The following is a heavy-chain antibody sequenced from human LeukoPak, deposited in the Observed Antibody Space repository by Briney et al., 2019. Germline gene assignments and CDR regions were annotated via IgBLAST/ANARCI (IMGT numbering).Heavy chain of an antibody. CDR3: ARGYCTSNSCLFDY. D-gene: IGHD2-2*01. J-gene: IGHJ4*02. CDR2: ISYDGSNK. V-gene: IGHV3-30-3*01. CDR1: GFTFSSYA. Sequence: GGSLRLSCAASGFTFSSYAMHWVRQAPGKGLEWVAVISYDGSNKYYADSVKGRFTISRDNSKNTLYLQMNSLRAEDTAVYYCARGYCTSNSCLFDYWGQGTLVTVSS.